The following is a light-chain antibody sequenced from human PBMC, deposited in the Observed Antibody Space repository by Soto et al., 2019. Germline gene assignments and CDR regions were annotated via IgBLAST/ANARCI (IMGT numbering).Light chain of an antibody. CDR1: QGIGDT. CDR3: QQYGSSPIT. J-gene: IGKJ5*01. Sequence: EVGMSQSAATLSVSPGEGATLSCWASQGIGDTLAWYQHKPGQTPRVLIYGASRRATGIPDRFSGTGYGTDFTLSIIRLETEDFAVYYCQQYGSSPITFGQGTRLEIK. V-gene: IGKV3-20*01. CDR2: GAS.